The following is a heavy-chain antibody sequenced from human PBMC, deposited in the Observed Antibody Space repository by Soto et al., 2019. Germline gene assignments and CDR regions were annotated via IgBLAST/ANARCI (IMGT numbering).Heavy chain of an antibody. J-gene: IGHJ4*02. Sequence: LSLTCNVSGGSMSTYYWSWIRQSPGRGLEWVGYIYYTGTTNYNPSLKGRVTISVDTSKNQFSLKLTSVTAADTAVYYCARGPSGDNYWGQGTLVTVSS. D-gene: IGHD2-15*01. CDR1: GGSMSTYY. CDR2: IYYTGTT. CDR3: ARGPSGDNY. V-gene: IGHV4-59*01.